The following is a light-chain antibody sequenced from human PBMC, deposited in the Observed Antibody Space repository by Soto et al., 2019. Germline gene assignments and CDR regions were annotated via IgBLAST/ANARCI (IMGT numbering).Light chain of an antibody. CDR3: QQYHNCPPQYP. CDR2: GAS. Sequence: EIVMTQSPASLSVSPGDGATLSCRASQTVASNLAWYQQKPGQGPRLLIHGASTRAAGVPARLSGSGSGTDFTLTINSLQSEDFAVYYCQQYHNCPPQYPFGQGTKLQIK. V-gene: IGKV3-15*01. CDR1: QTVASN. J-gene: IGKJ2*01.